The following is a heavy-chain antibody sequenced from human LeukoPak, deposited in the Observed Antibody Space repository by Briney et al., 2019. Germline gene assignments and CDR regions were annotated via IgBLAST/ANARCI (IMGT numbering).Heavy chain of an antibody. V-gene: IGHV1-24*01. CDR2: FDPEDGET. CDR3: ARGESDRVPFDY. CDR1: GYTLTELS. J-gene: IGHJ4*02. Sequence: ASVKVSCKVSGYTLTELSMHWVRQAPGKGLEWMGGFDPEDGETIYAQKFQGRVTMTEDTSTDTAYMELSSLRSEDTAVYYCARGESDRVPFDYWGQGTLVTVSS. D-gene: IGHD3-10*02.